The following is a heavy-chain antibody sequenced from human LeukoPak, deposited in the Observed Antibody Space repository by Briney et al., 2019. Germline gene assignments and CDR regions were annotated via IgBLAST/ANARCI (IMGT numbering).Heavy chain of an antibody. D-gene: IGHD5-18*01. CDR3: ARGRGYSYGYDYYYYGMDV. Sequence: SGTLSLTCTVSGGSISSYYWSWIRQPAGKGLEWIGRIYTSGSTNYNPSLKSRVTMSVDTSKNQFSLKLSSVTAADTAVYYCARGRGYSYGYDYYYYGMDVWGQGTTVTVSS. V-gene: IGHV4-4*07. CDR1: GGSISSYY. CDR2: IYTSGST. J-gene: IGHJ6*02.